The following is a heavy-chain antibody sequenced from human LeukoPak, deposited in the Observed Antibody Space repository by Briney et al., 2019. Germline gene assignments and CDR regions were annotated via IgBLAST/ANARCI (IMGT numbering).Heavy chain of an antibody. Sequence: GGSLRLSCAASGFTFSSYNMNWVRQAPGKGLEWVSSITSSSTYIYYADSVRGRFTISRDNAKNSLYLQMNSLRAEDTALYYCAKGKAGLGYYYYYYMDVWGKGTTVTVSS. CDR3: AKGKAGLGYYYYYYMDV. CDR2: ITSSSTYI. CDR1: GFTFSSYN. D-gene: IGHD6-13*01. V-gene: IGHV3-21*04. J-gene: IGHJ6*03.